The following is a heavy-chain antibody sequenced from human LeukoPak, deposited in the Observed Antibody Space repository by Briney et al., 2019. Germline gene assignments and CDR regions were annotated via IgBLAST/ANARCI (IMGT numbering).Heavy chain of an antibody. Sequence: GGSLRLSCAASGFSLSTYAMSWDRQAPGKGPEWVSAISGAGGRTYYADSVKGRFTISRDNSKNTLYLQMDSLRAEDTAVYYCAKDRADNGDRLRFDPWGQGTLVTVSS. J-gene: IGHJ5*02. D-gene: IGHD4-17*01. CDR2: ISGAGGRT. CDR1: GFSLSTYA. V-gene: IGHV3-23*01. CDR3: AKDRADNGDRLRFDP.